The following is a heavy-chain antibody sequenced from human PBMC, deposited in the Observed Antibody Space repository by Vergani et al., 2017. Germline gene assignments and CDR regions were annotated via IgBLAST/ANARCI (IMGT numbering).Heavy chain of an antibody. J-gene: IGHJ4*02. V-gene: IGHV4-59*01. Sequence: QVQLQQWGAGLVKPSETLSLTCTVSGGSISSYYWSWIRQPPGKGLEWIGYIYYSGSTNYNPSLKSRVTISVDTSKNQFSLKLSSVTAADTAVYYCATETESDPGTVGYWGQGTLVTVSS. D-gene: IGHD3/OR15-3a*01. CDR1: GGSISSYY. CDR3: ATETESDPGTVGY. CDR2: IYYSGST.